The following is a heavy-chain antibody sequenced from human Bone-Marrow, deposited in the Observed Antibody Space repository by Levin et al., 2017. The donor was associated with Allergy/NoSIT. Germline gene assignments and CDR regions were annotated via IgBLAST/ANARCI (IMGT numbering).Heavy chain of an antibody. CDR1: GFSPNTPGMC. Sequence: TLSLTCPFSGFSPNTPGMCVSWIRQPPGKALEWLGRIDWDEDRYYTTSLRTRVSISKDTSKNQVVLTLTNMDPVDTGTYFCARTRVAGISYYYGMDVWGQGTTVTVSS. CDR3: ARTRVAGISYYYGMDV. D-gene: IGHD2-21*01. V-gene: IGHV2-70*11. J-gene: IGHJ6*02. CDR2: IDWDEDR.